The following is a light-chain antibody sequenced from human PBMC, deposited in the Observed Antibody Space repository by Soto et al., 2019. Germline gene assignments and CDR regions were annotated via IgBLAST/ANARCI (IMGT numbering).Light chain of an antibody. Sequence: EIVLTQSPGTLSLSPGERATLSCRASQSVSSTYLAWYQQKPGQAPRRLIYGGSSRATGIPDRFSGSGSGPDFTLTSSSLEPEDFAVYYCQHYGGSPPNTFGQGTKLET. CDR1: QSVSSTY. CDR3: QHYGGSPPNT. CDR2: GGS. J-gene: IGKJ2*01. V-gene: IGKV3-20*01.